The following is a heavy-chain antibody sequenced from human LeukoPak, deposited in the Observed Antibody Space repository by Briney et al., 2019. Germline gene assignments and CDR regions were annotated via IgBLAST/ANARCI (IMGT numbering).Heavy chain of an antibody. CDR1: GFTFTSSD. V-gene: IGHV3-13*01. D-gene: IGHD1-26*01. J-gene: IGHJ4*02. Sequence: PGGSLRLSCAASGFTFTSSDFRWVRHPSGRGLEWVSAIGAGGDTYYAGSVEGRFTISRENARNSVSLQMNNLRAEDTAVYYCVREKLSSIGFDYLDFWGRGTLVTVSS. CDR2: IGAGGDT. CDR3: VREKLSSIGFDYLDF.